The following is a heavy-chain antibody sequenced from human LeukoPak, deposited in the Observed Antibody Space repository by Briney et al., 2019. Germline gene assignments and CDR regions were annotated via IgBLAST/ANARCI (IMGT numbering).Heavy chain of an antibody. D-gene: IGHD1-26*01. CDR3: AAEVGDYVDY. CDR2: IYYSGST. CDR1: GGSISGSSYY. V-gene: IGHV4-39*07. J-gene: IGHJ4*02. Sequence: SQTLSLTCAVSGGSISGSSYYWGWIRQPPGKGLEWIGSIYYSGSTYYNPSLESRVTISVDTSKNQFSLKLSSVTAADTAVHYCAAEVGDYVDYWGQGTLVTVSS.